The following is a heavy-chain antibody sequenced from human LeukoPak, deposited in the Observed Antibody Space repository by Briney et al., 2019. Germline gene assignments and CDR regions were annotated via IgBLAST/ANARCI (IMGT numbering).Heavy chain of an antibody. CDR3: ARDVWTGVAVSDY. CDR2: IKEDGSIQ. CDR1: GFTFSSYW. V-gene: IGHV3-7*01. D-gene: IGHD6-19*01. Sequence: GGSLRLSCVASGFTFSSYWMTWVRQAPGKGLEWLANIKEDGSIQYYLDSVRGRFTTSRDNAKTSVYLQLNSLRADDTAVYYCARDVWTGVAVSDYWGQGTLVTVSS. J-gene: IGHJ4*02.